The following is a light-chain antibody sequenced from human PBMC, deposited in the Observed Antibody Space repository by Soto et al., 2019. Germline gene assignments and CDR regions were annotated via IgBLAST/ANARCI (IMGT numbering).Light chain of an antibody. J-gene: IGKJ1*01. Sequence: DIQMTQSPSSLSASVGVRVSITCRESQGISNFLAWYQQRPGQVPKLLIYAASTLQSGVPSRFSASGSGTDFTLTISSLQPEDVATYYCQRYNGASTFGQGTKVEIK. CDR1: QGISNF. CDR2: AAS. CDR3: QRYNGAST. V-gene: IGKV1-27*01.